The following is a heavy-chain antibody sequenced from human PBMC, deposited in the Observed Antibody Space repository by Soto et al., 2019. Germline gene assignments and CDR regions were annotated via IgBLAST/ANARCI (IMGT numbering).Heavy chain of an antibody. CDR2: IYPGDSDT. Sequence: PGESLKISCKGSGYSFTSYWIGWVRQMPGKGLEWMGIIYPGDSDTRYSPSFQGQVTISADKPISTAYLQWSSLKASDTAMYYCAIPNRNWNYDVGGAFDIWGQGTMVTVSS. D-gene: IGHD1-7*01. J-gene: IGHJ3*02. CDR3: AIPNRNWNYDVGGAFDI. V-gene: IGHV5-51*01. CDR1: GYSFTSYW.